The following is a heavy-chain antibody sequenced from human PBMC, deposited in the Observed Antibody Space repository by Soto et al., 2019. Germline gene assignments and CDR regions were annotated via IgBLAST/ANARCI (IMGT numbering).Heavy chain of an antibody. CDR3: AREFSNSPEAFDY. J-gene: IGHJ4*02. Sequence: PSETLSLTCTVSGVSVSSDYYYWSWIRQPPGKGLEWIGYIYHTGRTNYNPSLASRVTISIDTSRNQFSLELSAVTAADTAVFYCAREFSNSPEAFDYWGQGALVTVSS. D-gene: IGHD1-1*01. CDR2: IYHTGRT. CDR1: GVSVSSDYYY. V-gene: IGHV4-61*01.